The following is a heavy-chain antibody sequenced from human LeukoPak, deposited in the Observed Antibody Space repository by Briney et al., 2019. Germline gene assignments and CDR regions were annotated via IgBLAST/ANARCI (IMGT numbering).Heavy chain of an antibody. CDR1: GGSINDNTYY. J-gene: IGHJ4*02. D-gene: IGHD4/OR15-4a*01. V-gene: IGHV4-61*02. CDR3: AGRAIAVTMREY. Sequence: SETLSLTCAVSGGSINDNTYYWSWLRQPAGKGLEWIGRIYTSGSTNYNPSLKTRVSVSLATAKPQFSLKLTSVTAADTAAYSWAGRAIAVTMREYWGQGTLVTVSS. CDR2: IYTSGST.